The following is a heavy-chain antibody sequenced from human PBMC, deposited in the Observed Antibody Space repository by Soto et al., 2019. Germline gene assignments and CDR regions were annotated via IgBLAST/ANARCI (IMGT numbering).Heavy chain of an antibody. Sequence: GGSLRLSCAASGFTFSSYGMHWVRQAPGKGLEWVAVISYDGSNKYYADSVKGRFTISRDNSKNTLYLQMNSLRAEDTAVYYCAKAHPSSGYYLDYWGQGTLVTVSS. V-gene: IGHV3-30*18. J-gene: IGHJ4*02. CDR1: GFTFSSYG. CDR3: AKAHPSSGYYLDY. D-gene: IGHD3-22*01. CDR2: ISYDGSNK.